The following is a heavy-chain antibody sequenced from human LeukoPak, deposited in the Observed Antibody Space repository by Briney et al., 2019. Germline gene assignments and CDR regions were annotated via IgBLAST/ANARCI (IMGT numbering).Heavy chain of an antibody. CDR3: AKDCGESFHRPFDY. J-gene: IGHJ4*02. Sequence: GGSLRLSCVASGFSFSTYDMNWVRQAPGKGLEWVSTIGGKRDTTHYADSVKGRFTISRDNSKSTLYLQMNNLRVEDTAVYYCAKDCGESFHRPFDYWGQGILVTVSS. CDR1: GFSFSTYD. CDR2: IGGKRDTT. D-gene: IGHD3-10*01. V-gene: IGHV3-23*01.